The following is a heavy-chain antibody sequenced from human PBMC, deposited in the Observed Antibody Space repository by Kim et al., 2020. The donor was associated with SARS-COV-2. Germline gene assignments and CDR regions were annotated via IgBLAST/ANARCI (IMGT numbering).Heavy chain of an antibody. D-gene: IGHD3-10*01. CDR1: GFTFSSYE. Sequence: GGSLRLSCAASGFTFSSYETNWVRQAPGKGLEWVSYISSNGITIHYPDSVRGRFTISRDNAKNSLHLQMNSLRAEDTAVYYCARGARGSENYHFDYWGQGTLVTVSS. CDR3: ARGARGSENYHFDY. CDR2: ISSNGITI. V-gene: IGHV3-48*03. J-gene: IGHJ4*02.